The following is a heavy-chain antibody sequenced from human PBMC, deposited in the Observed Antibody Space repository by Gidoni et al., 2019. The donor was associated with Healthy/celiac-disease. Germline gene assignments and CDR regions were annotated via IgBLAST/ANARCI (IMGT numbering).Heavy chain of an antibody. D-gene: IGHD3-16*02. CDR3: ARAKYYDYIWGSYRHIYFDY. CDR1: GYTFTSYD. Sequence: QVQLVQSGAEVKKPGASVKVSCKASGYTFTSYDINWVRQATGQGLEWMGWMNPNSGNTGYAQKFQGRVTMTRNTSISTAYMELSSLRSEDTAVYYCARAKYYDYIWGSYRHIYFDYWGQGTLVTVSS. CDR2: MNPNSGNT. V-gene: IGHV1-8*01. J-gene: IGHJ4*02.